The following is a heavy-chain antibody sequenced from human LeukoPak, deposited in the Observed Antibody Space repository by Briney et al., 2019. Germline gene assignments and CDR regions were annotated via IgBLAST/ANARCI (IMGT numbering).Heavy chain of an antibody. D-gene: IGHD6-19*01. CDR3: VREGGSGWYSGWFDP. CDR2: IKKDGSEK. CDR1: GFTFSNYW. J-gene: IGHJ5*02. Sequence: GGSLRLSCAASGFTFSNYWMSWVRQAPGKGLEWVANIKKDGSEKKYVDSVKGRSTISRDNAENSLHLQMNSLRAEDTAVYYCVREGGSGWYSGWFDPWGQGTLVTVSS. V-gene: IGHV3-7*01.